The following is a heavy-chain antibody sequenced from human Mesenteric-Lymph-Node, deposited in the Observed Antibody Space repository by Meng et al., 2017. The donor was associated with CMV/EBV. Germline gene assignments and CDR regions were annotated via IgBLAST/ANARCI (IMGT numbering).Heavy chain of an antibody. J-gene: IGHJ4*02. D-gene: IGHD2-21*02. Sequence: SGAASGFTFSSYWMHWVRQAPGKGLVWVSRINSYGSSTSYADSVKGRFTISRDNAKNTLYLQMNSLRAEDTAVYYCAPGVTALAYFDYWGQGTLVTVSS. CDR3: APGVTALAYFDY. CDR1: GFTFSSYW. V-gene: IGHV3-74*01. CDR2: INSYGSST.